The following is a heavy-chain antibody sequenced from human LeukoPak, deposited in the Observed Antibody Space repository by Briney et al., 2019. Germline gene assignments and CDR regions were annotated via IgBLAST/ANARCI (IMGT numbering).Heavy chain of an antibody. J-gene: IGHJ3*02. CDR3: ARVGDGAFDI. Sequence: PSETLSLTCTVSGGFISTYYWSWLRQPPGKGLEWIGYIYYSGNTNDNPSLRSRVTMSVDTTKNQFSLKLSSVTAAGTAVYYCARVGDGAFDIWGQGTMVTVFS. D-gene: IGHD3-16*01. V-gene: IGHV4-59*01. CDR1: GGFISTYY. CDR2: IYYSGNT.